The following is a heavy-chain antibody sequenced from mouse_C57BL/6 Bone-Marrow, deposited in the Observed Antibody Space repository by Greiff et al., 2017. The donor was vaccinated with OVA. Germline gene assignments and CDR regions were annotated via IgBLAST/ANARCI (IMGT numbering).Heavy chain of an antibody. V-gene: IGHV5-2*03. CDR3: ARLDYDGAMDY. CDR1: EYEFPSHD. Sequence: EVKVEESGGGLVQPGESLKLSCESNEYEFPSHDMSWVRKTPEKRLELVAAINSDGGSTYYPDTMERRFIISRDNTKNTLYLQMSSLRSEDTALYYCARLDYDGAMDYWGQGTSVTVSS. J-gene: IGHJ4*01. CDR2: INSDGGST. D-gene: IGHD2-4*01.